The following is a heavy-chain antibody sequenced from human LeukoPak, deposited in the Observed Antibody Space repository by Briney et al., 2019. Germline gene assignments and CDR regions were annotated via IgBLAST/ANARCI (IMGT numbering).Heavy chain of an antibody. CDR1: GFTFSSYE. CDR2: ISVSGTTI. Sequence: GGSLRLSCAASGFTFSSYEMNWVRQAPGKGLEWVSYISVSGTTIYYADSVKGRFTISRDNAQNSLYLQMNSLRAEDTAVYYCARKHYDSRGHYFGHWGQGTLVTVSS. J-gene: IGHJ4*02. D-gene: IGHD3-22*01. V-gene: IGHV3-48*03. CDR3: ARKHYDSRGHYFGH.